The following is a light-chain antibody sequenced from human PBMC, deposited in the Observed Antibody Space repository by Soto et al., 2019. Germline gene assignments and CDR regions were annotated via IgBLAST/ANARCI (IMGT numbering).Light chain of an antibody. V-gene: IGKV3-20*01. J-gene: IGKJ5*01. Sequence: EIVLTQSPGTLSLSPGERATLSCRASQSVSSSYLAWYQQKPGQAPRLLIYGASSRATGIPDRFSGSGSGTDFTLTISRLEPEDFAVYYCQQYGSSPLVTCGQGTRLAIK. CDR2: GAS. CDR3: QQYGSSPLVT. CDR1: QSVSSSY.